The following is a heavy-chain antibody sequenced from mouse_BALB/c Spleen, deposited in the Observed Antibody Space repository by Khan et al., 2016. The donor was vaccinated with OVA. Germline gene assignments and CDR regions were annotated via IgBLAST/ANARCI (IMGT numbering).Heavy chain of an antibody. J-gene: IGHJ2*01. D-gene: IGHD1-3*01. CDR3: DRLEDI. CDR1: GFSLTSYG. V-gene: IGHV2-9*02. Sequence: VQLQESGPGLVAPSQSLSITCTVSGFSLTSYGVHWVRQPPGKGLEWRGVIWAGGSTNYNSALMSRLSISKDNSKSQVFLKMISLQTDDTAMYYCDRLEDIWGQGTTLTVSS. CDR2: IWAGGST.